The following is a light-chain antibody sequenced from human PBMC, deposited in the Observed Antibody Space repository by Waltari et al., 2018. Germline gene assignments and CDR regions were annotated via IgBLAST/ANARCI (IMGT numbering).Light chain of an antibody. CDR2: GAS. CDR3: QQYNKWPPYT. V-gene: IGKV3-15*01. Sequence: EIVMTQSPATLSVSPGERATLSCRASQSVGSDLAWYQQKPGRAPNLLIHGASTRVTGIPARFSGSGSVTEFTLTISSLQSEDFAVYYCQQYNKWPPYTFGQGTKLEIK. CDR1: QSVGSD. J-gene: IGKJ2*01.